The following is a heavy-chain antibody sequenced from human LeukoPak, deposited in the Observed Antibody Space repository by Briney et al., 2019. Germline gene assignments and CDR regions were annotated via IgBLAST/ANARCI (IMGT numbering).Heavy chain of an antibody. CDR1: GFTVSSNY. D-gene: IGHD2-15*01. J-gene: IGHJ4*02. CDR2: IYSGGST. CDR3: ARGGKSGAGYCSGGSCYSFDY. Sequence: GGSLRLSCAASGFTVSSNYMSWVRQAPGKGLEWVSVIYSGGSTYYADSVKGRFTISRDNSKNTLYLQMNSLRVEDTAVYFCARGGKSGAGYCSGGSCYSFDYWGQGTLVTVSS. V-gene: IGHV3-66*01.